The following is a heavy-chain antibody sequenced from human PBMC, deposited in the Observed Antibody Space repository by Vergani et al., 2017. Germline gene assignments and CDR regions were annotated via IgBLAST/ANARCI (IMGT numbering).Heavy chain of an antibody. V-gene: IGHV4-39*02. D-gene: IGHD2-21*02. CDR2: IYYTGTT. CDR1: GVSIGSNSYY. J-gene: IGHJ6*02. Sequence: QLQLQESGPGLVKPSETLSLTCTVSGVSIGSNSYYWGWIQPPGKGLEWIGTIYYTGTTYYNEAHKSRLTISVDTSKNQFSLNLTSVTAADTAVYYCARDPRGYGGDPEDYYYGMDVWGQGTTVTVSS. CDR3: ARDPRGYGGDPEDYYYGMDV.